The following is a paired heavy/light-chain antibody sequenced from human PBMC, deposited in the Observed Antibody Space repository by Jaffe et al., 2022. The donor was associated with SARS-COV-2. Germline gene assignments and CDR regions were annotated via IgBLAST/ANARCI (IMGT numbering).Heavy chain of an antibody. Sequence: EVQLVESGGGLVRPGGSLRLSCAASGFSFNTYTMNWVRQAPGKGLEWVSSISSGSRSIFYADSVKGRFSISRDNAKNSLYLQMNSLRAEDTAVYYCAREVTEAVPGWGQGTLVTVSS. D-gene: IGHD6-19*01. CDR1: GFSFNTYT. V-gene: IGHV3-21*01. CDR2: ISSGSRSI. CDR3: AREVTEAVPG. J-gene: IGHJ4*02.
Light chain of an antibody. Sequence: DIQMTQSPSSLSASVGDRVTITCRASQGISNYLAWYQQRPGRVPKLLISAASTLQSGVPSRFSGSGSGTDFTLTISSLQPEDVATYYCQKYNNAVQTFGQGTKVEIK. V-gene: IGKV1-27*01. CDR2: AAS. CDR1: QGISNY. CDR3: QKYNNAVQT. J-gene: IGKJ1*01.